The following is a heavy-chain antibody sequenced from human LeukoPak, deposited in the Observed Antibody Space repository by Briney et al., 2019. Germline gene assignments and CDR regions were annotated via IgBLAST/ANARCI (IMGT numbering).Heavy chain of an antibody. D-gene: IGHD6-13*01. CDR2: IYYSGST. J-gene: IGHJ4*02. Sequence: SDTLSVTCTVSGGSISSGDYYWSWIRQPPGKGLEWIGYIYYSGSTYYNPSLKSRVTISVDTSKNQFSLKLSSVTAADTAVYFWAREGGIAAELDYWGQGYLVTVSS. V-gene: IGHV4-30-4*02. CDR3: AREGGIAAELDY. CDR1: GGSISSGDYY.